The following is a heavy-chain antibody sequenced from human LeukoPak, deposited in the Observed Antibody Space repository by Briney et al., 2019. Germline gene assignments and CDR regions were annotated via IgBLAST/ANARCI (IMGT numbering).Heavy chain of an antibody. CDR3: ARGPTGTDY. CDR2: IYHSGDT. J-gene: IGHJ4*02. D-gene: IGHD1-1*01. Sequence: SETLSLTCIVSGYSITSGYYWGWIRQPPGKGLEWIGSIYHSGDTYYNPSLKSRVTVSVDTSKNQFSLKLSSVTAADTAVYYCARGPTGTDYWGQGTLVTVSS. V-gene: IGHV4-38-2*02. CDR1: GYSITSGYY.